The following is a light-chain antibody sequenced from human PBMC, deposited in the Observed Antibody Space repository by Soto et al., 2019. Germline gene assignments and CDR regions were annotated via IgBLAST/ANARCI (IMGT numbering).Light chain of an antibody. CDR2: KIS. J-gene: IGKJ1*01. V-gene: IGKV2-24*01. CDR1: QNLLHSNGNTY. Sequence: DVVMTQTPLSSPVTLGQPASISCRSSQNLLHSNGNTYLSWLQQRPGQPPRPLIYKISNRFSGVPDRFTGSGAGTEFTLKISRLATEDVAIYYCMQATHFTRTFGQGTKVEI. CDR3: MQATHFTRT.